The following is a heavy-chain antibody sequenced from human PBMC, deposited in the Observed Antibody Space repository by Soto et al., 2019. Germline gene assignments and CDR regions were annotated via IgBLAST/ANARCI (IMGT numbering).Heavy chain of an antibody. CDR3: SKDLYGAGWYNYFDP. Sequence: QVQLVESGGGVVQPGRSLRLSCAASGFTFSTTGMHWVRQAPGKGLEWVAMISHDGGAKYYADSVKGRSTISSDTSNNPLYLQMNSLRPEDTAVYPCSKDLYGAGWYNYFDPWGQGTLVTVSS. CDR2: ISHDGGAK. V-gene: IGHV3-30*18. J-gene: IGHJ5*02. D-gene: IGHD6-19*01. CDR1: GFTFSTTG.